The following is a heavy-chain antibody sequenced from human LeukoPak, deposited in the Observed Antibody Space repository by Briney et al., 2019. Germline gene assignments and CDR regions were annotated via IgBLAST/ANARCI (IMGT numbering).Heavy chain of an antibody. V-gene: IGHV1-69*13. CDR2: IIPIFDTA. CDR3: ASDRNSRSFGEGLDS. D-gene: IGHD2/OR15-2a*01. CDR1: GYTFTTYY. J-gene: IGHJ4*02. Sequence: SVKVSCKASGYTFTTYYMYWVRQAPGQGLEWMGGIIPIFDTANYAQKFQGRVTITADESTSTAYMELSSLRSEDTAVYYCASDRNSRSFGEGLDSWGQGTLVTVSS.